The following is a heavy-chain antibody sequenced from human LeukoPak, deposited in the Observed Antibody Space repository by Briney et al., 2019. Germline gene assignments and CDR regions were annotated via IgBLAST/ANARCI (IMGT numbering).Heavy chain of an antibody. CDR1: GFXFSTYN. J-gene: IGHJ4*02. Sequence: GGSLRLSCAASGFXFSTYNINWVRQAPGKGLEWVSHISSSSSTIYYADSVKGRFTISRDNAKNALFLEMNSLRDEDTAVYYCARNFGYWGQGTLVTVSS. V-gene: IGHV3-48*02. CDR2: ISSSSSTI. CDR3: ARNFGY.